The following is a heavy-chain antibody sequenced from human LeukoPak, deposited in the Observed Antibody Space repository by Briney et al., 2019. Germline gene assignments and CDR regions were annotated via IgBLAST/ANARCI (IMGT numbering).Heavy chain of an antibody. D-gene: IGHD5-18*01. CDR1: GFIFSSYA. CDR3: ASRYRYGSFWSFDY. J-gene: IGHJ4*02. V-gene: IGHV3-23*01. CDR2: ISGSGGST. Sequence: GGSLRLSCAASGFIFSSYAMSWVRQAPGKGLGWVSGISGSGGSTYYADSVKGRFTISRDNSKNTLYLQMNSLRAEDTAIYYCASRYRYGSFWSFDYWGRGTLVTVSS.